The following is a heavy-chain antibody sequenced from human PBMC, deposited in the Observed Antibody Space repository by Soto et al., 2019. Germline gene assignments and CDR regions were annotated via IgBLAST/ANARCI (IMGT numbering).Heavy chain of an antibody. J-gene: IGHJ4*02. V-gene: IGHV1-46*01. Sequence: ASVKVSCKASGYTFTSYYMHWLRQAPGQGLEWMGIINPSGGSTSYAQKFRGRVTMTRDTSTSTVYMELSSLRSEDTAVHYCTTGPDYYFDYWGQGTLVTVSS. CDR2: INPSGGST. D-gene: IGHD1-1*01. CDR1: GYTFTSYY. CDR3: TTGPDYYFDY.